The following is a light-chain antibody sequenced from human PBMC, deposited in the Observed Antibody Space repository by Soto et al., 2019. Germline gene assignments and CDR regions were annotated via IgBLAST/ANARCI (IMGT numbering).Light chain of an antibody. V-gene: IGLV2-14*01. CDR2: EVN. J-gene: IGLJ2*01. CDR3: SPHKSINAGL. Sequence: QSALTQPASMSGSPGQSITISCTGTSSDIGYNDFVSWYRHHPGQAPRLVIYEVNKRPSGISNRFSGSKSGNTASLTISGLPAADGAEFFFSPHKSINAGLFGRGTKLTVL. CDR1: SSDIGYNDF.